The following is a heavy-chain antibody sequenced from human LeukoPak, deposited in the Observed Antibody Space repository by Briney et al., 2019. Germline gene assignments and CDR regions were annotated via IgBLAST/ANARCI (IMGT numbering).Heavy chain of an antibody. CDR2: ISGSGGST. J-gene: IGHJ2*01. D-gene: IGHD2-15*01. CDR1: GFTFTTEA. Sequence: GGSLRLSCAASGFTFTTEAMTWVRQAPGKGLEWVSAISGSGGSTYYADSVKGRFTISRDNSKNTLYLQMNSLRAEDTAVYYCAYYCSGGSCYLGDYWYFDLWGRGTLVTVSS. V-gene: IGHV3-23*01. CDR3: AYYCSGGSCYLGDYWYFDL.